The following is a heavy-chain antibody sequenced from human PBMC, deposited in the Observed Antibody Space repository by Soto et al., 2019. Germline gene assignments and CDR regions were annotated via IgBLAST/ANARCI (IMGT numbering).Heavy chain of an antibody. CDR3: AQALVFTGGDGFDI. D-gene: IGHD1-1*01. CDR1: GGSITTGGRY. V-gene: IGHV4-31*02. J-gene: IGHJ3*02. Sequence: QVRLQEWGPGLVKPSQTLSLKCSVSGGSITTGGRYWSWIRQLPGKGLEWIGDIYYSGNTYYNASLKTRATISVDAAKNQFSLKLSSVTAADTAVYYCAQALVFTGGDGFDIWGQGRLVTVSS. CDR2: IYYSGNT.